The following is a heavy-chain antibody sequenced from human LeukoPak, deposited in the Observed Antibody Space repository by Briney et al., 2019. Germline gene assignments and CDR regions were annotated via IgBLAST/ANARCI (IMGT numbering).Heavy chain of an antibody. CDR1: GYSFTSYW. CDR2: IYPGDSDT. Sequence: GESLKISCKGSGYSFTSYWIGWVRQMPGKGREWMGIIYPGDSDTRYSPSFQGQVTISADKSISTAYLQWSSLKASDTAMYYCARLRGRGYNGNYFDYWGQGTLVTVSS. CDR3: ARLRGRGYNGNYFDY. V-gene: IGHV5-51*01. J-gene: IGHJ4*02. D-gene: IGHD5-24*01.